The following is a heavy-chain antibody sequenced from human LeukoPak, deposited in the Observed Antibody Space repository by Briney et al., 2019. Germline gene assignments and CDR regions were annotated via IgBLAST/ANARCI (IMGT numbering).Heavy chain of an antibody. D-gene: IGHD2-15*01. V-gene: IGHV4-59*12. Sequence: PSETLSLTCTVSGGSISTYYWSWIRQPPGKGLEWIGYISYSGNTNYNPSLKSRVTISVDTSKNQFSLKLSSVTAADTAVYYCARVGSGGGFDYWGQGTLVTVSS. CDR3: ARVGSGGGFDY. J-gene: IGHJ4*02. CDR1: GGSISTYY. CDR2: ISYSGNT.